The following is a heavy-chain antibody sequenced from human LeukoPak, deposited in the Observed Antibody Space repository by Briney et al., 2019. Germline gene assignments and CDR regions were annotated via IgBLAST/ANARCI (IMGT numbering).Heavy chain of an antibody. D-gene: IGHD1-1*01. CDR2: VSPSDSDT. CDR3: VRQPRVHTPDF. Sequence: GESLKISCEGSGYTFTNFWIGWVRQMLGKGLEWMGIVSPSDSDTRYSPSFQGQVTISADKSITTAYLQWSSLKASDTATYYCVRQPRVHTPDFWGQGTLVTVSS. J-gene: IGHJ4*02. CDR1: GYTFTNFW. V-gene: IGHV5-51*01.